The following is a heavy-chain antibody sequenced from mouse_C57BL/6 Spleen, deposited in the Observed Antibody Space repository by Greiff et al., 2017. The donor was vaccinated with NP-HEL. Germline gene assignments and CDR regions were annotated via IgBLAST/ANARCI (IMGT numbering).Heavy chain of an antibody. CDR1: GYTFTSYW. J-gene: IGHJ2*01. D-gene: IGHD1-1*01. CDR2: IDPSDSYT. V-gene: IGHV1-59*01. CDR3: ARAFTTVVATDY. Sequence: QVQLQQPGAELVRPGTSVKLSCKASGYTFTSYWMHWVKQRPGQGLEWIGVIDPSDSYTNYNQQFKGKATLTVDTSSSTAYMQLSSLTSEDSAVYYCARAFTTVVATDYWGQGTTLTVSS.